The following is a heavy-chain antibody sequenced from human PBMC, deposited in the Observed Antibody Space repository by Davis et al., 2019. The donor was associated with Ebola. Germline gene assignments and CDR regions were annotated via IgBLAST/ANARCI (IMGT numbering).Heavy chain of an antibody. J-gene: IGHJ4*02. D-gene: IGHD2-2*01. Sequence: PGGSLRLSCKGSGYTFSSFWMNWVRQAPGKGLEWVANIKQDGSEKYYVDSVKGRFTISRDNAKNSLYLQMNSLRAEDTAVYYCARDCSSTSCYFNWGQGTLVTVSS. CDR3: ARDCSSTSCYFN. V-gene: IGHV3-7*03. CDR2: IKQDGSEK. CDR1: GYTFSSFW.